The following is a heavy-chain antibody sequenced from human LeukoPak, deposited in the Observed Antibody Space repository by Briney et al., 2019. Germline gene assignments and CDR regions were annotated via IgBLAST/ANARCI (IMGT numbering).Heavy chain of an antibody. J-gene: IGHJ4*02. CDR2: ISYDGSNK. CDR3: ARDPPGIAAAGTGYYFDY. CDR1: GFTFSSYS. D-gene: IGHD6-13*01. Sequence: PGGSLRLSCTASGFTFSSYSLNWVRQAPGKGLEWVAVISYDGSNKYYADSVKGRFTISRDNSKNTLYLQMNSLRAEDTAVYYCARDPPGIAAAGTGYYFDYWGQGTLVTVSS. V-gene: IGHV3-30-3*01.